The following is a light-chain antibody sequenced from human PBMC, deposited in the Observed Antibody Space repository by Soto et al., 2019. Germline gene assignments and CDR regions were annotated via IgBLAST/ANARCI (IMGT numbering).Light chain of an antibody. CDR1: QGISSY. V-gene: IGKV1-9*01. CDR2: ASS. Sequence: DIQLTQSPSFLSASVGDRVTITCRASQGISSYLAWYQQTPGKAPKLLIYASSTLQSGVPSMFSGSGYGTEFTLTITSLQPQDLEPYYRQQLNTFPVTFGQWTRLDI. CDR3: QQLNTFPVT. J-gene: IGKJ5*01.